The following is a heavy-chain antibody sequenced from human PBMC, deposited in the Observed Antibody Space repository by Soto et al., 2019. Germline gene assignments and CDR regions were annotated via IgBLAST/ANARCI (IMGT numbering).Heavy chain of an antibody. D-gene: IGHD3-16*01. CDR2: VSGYNGNT. J-gene: IGHJ6*03. CDR1: GYTFTSYG. Sequence: GASVKVSCKASGYTFTSYGISWVRQAPGQGPEWTGWVSGYNGNTNYAQKLQGRVTMTTDTSTSTAYIELRRLRYDDTAVYYCARARGPDYDPPPYYYMAVWGKGTTVTVSS. V-gene: IGHV1-18*01. CDR3: ARARGPDYDPPPYYYMAV.